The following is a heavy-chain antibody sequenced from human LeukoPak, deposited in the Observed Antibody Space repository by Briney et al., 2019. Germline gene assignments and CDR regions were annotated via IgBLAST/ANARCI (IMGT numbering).Heavy chain of an antibody. CDR3: ARFVVVPAGDY. CDR1: GFTLSNYW. Sequence: GGSLRLSCSASGFTLSNYWMHWVRQAPGKGLVWVACLHSTGAFTTYADSVKGRFTISRDTAKNTLYLQMNSLRVEDTAVYYCARFVVVPAGDYWGQGTLVTVSS. D-gene: IGHD2-21*02. CDR2: LHSTGAFT. V-gene: IGHV3-74*01. J-gene: IGHJ4*01.